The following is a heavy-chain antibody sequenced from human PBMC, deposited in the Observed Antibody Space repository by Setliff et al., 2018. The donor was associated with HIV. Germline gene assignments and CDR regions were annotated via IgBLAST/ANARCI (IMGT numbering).Heavy chain of an antibody. J-gene: IGHJ4*02. Sequence: PSETLSLTCAVYGGSFSGYYWSWIRQPPGKGLEWIGEINHSGSTNYNPSLKSRVAMSVDTSKNQFSVKLSSVTAADTAVYYCARGRHYSSSAPFAIDFWGQGMLVTVSS. CDR2: INHSGST. V-gene: IGHV4-34*01. CDR3: ARGRHYSSSAPFAIDF. D-gene: IGHD6-6*01. CDR1: GGSFSGYY.